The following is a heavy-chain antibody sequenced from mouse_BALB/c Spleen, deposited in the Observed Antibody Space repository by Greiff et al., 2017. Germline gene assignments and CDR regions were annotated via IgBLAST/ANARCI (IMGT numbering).Heavy chain of an antibody. CDR1: GYTFSSYW. J-gene: IGHJ3*01. CDR2: ILPGSGST. CDR3: ARLAIVFAY. V-gene: IGHV1-9*01. Sequence: VQLQQSGAELMKPGASVKISCTATGYTFSSYWIEWVKQRPGHGLEWIGEILPGSGSTNYNEKFKGKATFTADTSSNTAYMQLSSLTSEDSAVYYCARLAIVFAYWGQGTLVTVSA.